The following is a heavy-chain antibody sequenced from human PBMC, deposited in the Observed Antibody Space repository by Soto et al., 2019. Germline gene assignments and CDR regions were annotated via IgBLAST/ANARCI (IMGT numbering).Heavy chain of an antibody. V-gene: IGHV1-18*04. CDR1: GYTFTSYG. D-gene: IGHD6-13*01. J-gene: IGHJ6*02. CDR2: ISASNGNT. CDR3: ARDGGSSWYGSYYYYYGMDV. Sequence: QVQLVQSGAEVKKPGASVKVSCKASGYTFTSYGISWVRQAPGQGLEWMGWISASNGNTNDAQKLQGRVTMTTDTSTSTAYMELRSLRSDDTAVYYCARDGGSSWYGSYYYYYGMDVWGQGTTVTVSS.